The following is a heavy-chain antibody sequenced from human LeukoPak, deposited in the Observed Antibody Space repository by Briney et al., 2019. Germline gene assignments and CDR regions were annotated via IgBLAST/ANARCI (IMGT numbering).Heavy chain of an antibody. D-gene: IGHD6-19*01. V-gene: IGHV4-4*07. J-gene: IGHJ4*02. Sequence: SETLSLTCTVSGGSISSYYWSWIRQPAGKGLEWIGRIYTSGSTSYNPSLKSRVTMSIDTTEDQVSLTIRSVTAADTAFYYCARRDISSGWSFDYWGQGTLVTVSS. CDR3: ARRDISSGWSFDY. CDR1: GGSISSYY. CDR2: IYTSGST.